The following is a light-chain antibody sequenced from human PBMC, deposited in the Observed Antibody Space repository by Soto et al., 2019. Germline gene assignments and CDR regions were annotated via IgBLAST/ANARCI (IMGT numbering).Light chain of an antibody. Sequence: IVMTQSPATLSGSPGEGATLSWRAIQSVSSNLAWYQQKPGQAPRLLIYDAYNRDTGIPPRFSGSGSGTDFTLTISSLEPEDSAVYYCQQRHMWSITFGQGTRLEIK. CDR2: DAY. V-gene: IGKV3-11*01. CDR3: QQRHMWSIT. J-gene: IGKJ5*01. CDR1: QSVSSN.